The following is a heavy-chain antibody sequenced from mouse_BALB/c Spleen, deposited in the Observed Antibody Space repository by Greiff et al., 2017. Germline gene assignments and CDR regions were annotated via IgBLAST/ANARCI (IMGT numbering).Heavy chain of an antibody. J-gene: IGHJ2*01. CDR2: INPYNGAT. CDR3: ARSITTVVAKNPFDY. D-gene: IGHD1-1*01. CDR1: GYSFTGYY. V-gene: IGHV1-31*01. Sequence: EVQLQQSGPELVKPGASVKISCKASGYSFTGYYMHWVKQSHVKSLEWIGRINPYNGATSYNQNFKDKASLTVDKSSSTAYMELHSLTSEDSAVYYCARSITTVVAKNPFDYWGQGTTLTVSS.